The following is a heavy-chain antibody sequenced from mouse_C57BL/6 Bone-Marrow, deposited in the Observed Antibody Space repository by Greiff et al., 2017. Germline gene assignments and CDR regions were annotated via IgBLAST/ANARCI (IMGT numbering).Heavy chain of an antibody. D-gene: IGHD1-1*01. Sequence: QVQLQQPGAELVKPGASVKLSCKASGYTFTSYWMHWVKQRPGQGLEWIGMIHPNSGSTNYNEQFKSKATLTVDKSSSTAYMQLSSLTSEDSAVFCCARDTTVVAHWYFDGWGTGTTVTVSS. CDR3: ARDTTVVAHWYFDG. CDR2: IHPNSGST. J-gene: IGHJ1*03. CDR1: GYTFTSYW. V-gene: IGHV1-64*01.